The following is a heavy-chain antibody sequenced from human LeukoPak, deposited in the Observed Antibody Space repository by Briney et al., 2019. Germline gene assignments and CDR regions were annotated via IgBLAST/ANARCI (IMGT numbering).Heavy chain of an antibody. CDR3: ARERWGRLDY. CDR1: GFTFSSYE. CDR2: ISSSGSTI. V-gene: IGHV3-48*03. D-gene: IGHD4-23*01. Sequence: GGSLRLSCAASGFTFSSYEMNWVRQAAGKGLEWVSYISSSGSTIYYADSVKGRFTISRDNAKNSLYLQMNSLRAEDTAVYYCARERWGRLDYWGQGTLVTVSS. J-gene: IGHJ4*02.